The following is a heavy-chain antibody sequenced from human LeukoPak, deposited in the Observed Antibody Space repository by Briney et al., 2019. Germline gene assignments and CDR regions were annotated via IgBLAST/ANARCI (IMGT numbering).Heavy chain of an antibody. CDR2: IYYSGST. D-gene: IGHD4-17*01. CDR1: GGSISSYY. CDR3: ARDYGDQGWFDP. Sequence: SETLSLTCTVSGGSISSYYWSRIRQPPGKGLEWIGYIYYSGSTNYNPSLKSRVTISADTSKNQFSLKLSSVTAADTAVYYCARDYGDQGWFDPWGQGTLVTVPS. J-gene: IGHJ5*02. V-gene: IGHV4-59*01.